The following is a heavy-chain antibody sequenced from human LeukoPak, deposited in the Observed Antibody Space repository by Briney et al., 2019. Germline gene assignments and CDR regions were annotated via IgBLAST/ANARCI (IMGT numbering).Heavy chain of an antibody. J-gene: IGHJ5*01. CDR2: FNPKTGGT. CDR3: ARDYCTSSSCYRWFDS. V-gene: IGHV1-2*02. CDR1: GYTFIAYY. D-gene: IGHD2-2*01. Sequence: ASVKVSCKASGYTFIAYYIHWVRQAPGQGLEWLGWFNPKTGGTNYAQKYQGRVTMTRDTSINTAYMELSSLTSDDTALYYRARDYCTSSSCYRWFDSWGQGTMVTVSS.